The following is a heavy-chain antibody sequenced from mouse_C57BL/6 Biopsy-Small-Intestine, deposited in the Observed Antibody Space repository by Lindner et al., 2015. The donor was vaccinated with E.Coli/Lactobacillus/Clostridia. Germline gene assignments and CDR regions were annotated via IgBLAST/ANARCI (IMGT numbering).Heavy chain of an antibody. V-gene: IGHV1-39*01. CDR2: INPNYGTT. Sequence: VQLQESGPELVKPGASVKISCKASGYSFTDFNMNWVKQSNGKSLEWIGVINPNYGTTSYNQKFKGKATLTVDQSSSTAYMQLSGLTSEDSAVYYCTREGYYVMASWGQGTSVTVSS. CDR3: TREGYYVMAS. CDR1: GYSFTDFN. J-gene: IGHJ4*01.